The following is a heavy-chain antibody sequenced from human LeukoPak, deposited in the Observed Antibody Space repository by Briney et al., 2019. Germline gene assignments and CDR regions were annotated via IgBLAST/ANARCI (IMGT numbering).Heavy chain of an antibody. Sequence: ASVKVSCKASGYTFTSYDINWVRQATGQGLEWMGWISAYNGNTNYAQKLQGRVTMTTDTSTSTAYMELRSLRSDDTAVYYCARVSLSTGYNWFDPWGQGTQVTVSS. J-gene: IGHJ5*02. CDR3: ARVSLSTGYNWFDP. CDR1: GYTFTSYD. CDR2: ISAYNGNT. D-gene: IGHD1-1*01. V-gene: IGHV1-18*01.